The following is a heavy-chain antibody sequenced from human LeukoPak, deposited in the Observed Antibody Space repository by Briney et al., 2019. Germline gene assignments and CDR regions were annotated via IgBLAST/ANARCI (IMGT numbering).Heavy chain of an antibody. J-gene: IGHJ6*02. V-gene: IGHV3-23*01. CDR1: GFNFSSFA. Sequence: GGSLRLSCAASGFNFSSFAMTWVRQAPGKGLEWVSGITYSGGWTSYADSVKGRFTISGDNAKNSLYLQMNSLRAEDTAVYYCVLSWSYDMGVWGQGTTVTVSS. CDR3: VLSWSYDMGV. CDR2: ITYSGGWT. D-gene: IGHD2-15*01.